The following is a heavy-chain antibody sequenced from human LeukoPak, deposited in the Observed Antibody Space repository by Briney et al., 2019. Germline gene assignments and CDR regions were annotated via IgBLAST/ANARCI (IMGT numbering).Heavy chain of an antibody. V-gene: IGHV4-30-4*01. J-gene: IGHJ5*02. CDR1: GGSISSGDYY. D-gene: IGHD5-12*01. Sequence: SETLSLTCTVSGGSISSGDYYWSWIRQPPGKGLEWIGYIYYSGSTYYNPSLKSRVTISVDTSKNQFSLKLSSVIAADTAVYYCARDNGYSGYDLWGQGTLVTVSS. CDR2: IYYSGST. CDR3: ARDNGYSGYDL.